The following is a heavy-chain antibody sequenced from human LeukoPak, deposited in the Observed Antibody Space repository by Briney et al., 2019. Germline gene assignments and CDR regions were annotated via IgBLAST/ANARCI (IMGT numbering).Heavy chain of an antibody. CDR3: AKCARIDWLPIDY. D-gene: IGHD3-9*01. J-gene: IGHJ4*02. CDR1: GFSFSSYA. V-gene: IGHV3-23*01. CDR2: ISGSGGST. Sequence: GGSLRLSCAATGFSFSSYAMSWVRQAPGKGLEWVSGISGSGGSTYYADFVKGRFTISRDHSKNTLYLQMNSLRAEDTAVYYCAKCARIDWLPIDYWGQGTLVTVSS.